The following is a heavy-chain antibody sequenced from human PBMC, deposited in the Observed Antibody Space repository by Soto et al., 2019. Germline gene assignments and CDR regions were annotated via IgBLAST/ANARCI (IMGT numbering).Heavy chain of an antibody. J-gene: IGHJ4*02. CDR2: IIPIFGTA. D-gene: IGHD6-13*01. V-gene: IGHV1-69*01. Sequence: SVNVSSKSSGGTFSSYAISGVRQAPGQELEWMGGIIPIFGTANYAQKFQGRVTITADESTSTAYMALSSLRSEDTPLYDSARAGYSSSLGGYWGQGTLVNVSS. CDR1: GGTFSSYA. CDR3: ARAGYSSSLGGY.